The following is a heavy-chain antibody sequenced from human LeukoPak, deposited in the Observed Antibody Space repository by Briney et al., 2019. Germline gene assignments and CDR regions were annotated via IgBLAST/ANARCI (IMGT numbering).Heavy chain of an antibody. J-gene: IGHJ4*02. CDR2: ISGSGGST. V-gene: IGHV3-23*01. Sequence: GGSLRLSCAASGFTFSSYAMSWVRQAPGKGLEWVSAISGSGGSTYYADSVKGRFTISRDNSRNTLYLQMNSLRAEDTAVYYCAKDRSSSWYPYDYWGQGTLVTVSS. CDR3: AKDRSSSWYPYDY. CDR1: GFTFSSYA. D-gene: IGHD6-13*01.